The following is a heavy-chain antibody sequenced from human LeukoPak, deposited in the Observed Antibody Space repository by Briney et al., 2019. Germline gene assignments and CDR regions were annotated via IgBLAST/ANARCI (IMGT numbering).Heavy chain of an antibody. J-gene: IGHJ5*02. Sequence: SETLSRTCAVYGGSFSGYYWSWIRQPPGKGLEWIGEINHSGSTNYNPSLKSRVTISVDTSKNQFSLKLSSVTAADTAVYYCARGVRAVAFDPWGQGTLVTVSS. CDR1: GGSFSGYY. CDR2: INHSGST. CDR3: ARGVRAVAFDP. V-gene: IGHV4-34*01. D-gene: IGHD6-13*01.